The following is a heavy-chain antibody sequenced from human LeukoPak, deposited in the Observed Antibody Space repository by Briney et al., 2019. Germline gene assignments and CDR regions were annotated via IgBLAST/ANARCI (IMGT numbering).Heavy chain of an antibody. Sequence: ASVNVSCKASGGTFSSYAISWVRQAPGQGLEWMGGIIPIFGTANYAQKFQGRVTITADESTSTAYMELSGLRSEDTAVYYCARDVGPYGDYNINWFDPWGQGTLVTVSS. CDR2: IIPIFGTA. CDR3: ARDVGPYGDYNINWFDP. V-gene: IGHV1-69*13. D-gene: IGHD4-17*01. CDR1: GGTFSSYA. J-gene: IGHJ5*02.